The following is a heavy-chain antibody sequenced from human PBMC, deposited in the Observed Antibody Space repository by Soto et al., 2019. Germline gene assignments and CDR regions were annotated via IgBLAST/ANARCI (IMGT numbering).Heavy chain of an antibody. CDR3: ARGRSITMLRGVNRYFDY. CDR1: SGSLGDHY. V-gene: IGHV4-34*01. J-gene: IGHJ4*02. D-gene: IGHD3-10*01. Sequence: SETLSLTCAVFSGSLGDHYWAWIRQSPEKGLEWIGEIHPSGSTDYNPSLKSRLTLSFDTSKNQFSLKLSSVTAADTAVYFCARGRSITMLRGVNRYFDYWGQGALVTVSS. CDR2: IHPSGST.